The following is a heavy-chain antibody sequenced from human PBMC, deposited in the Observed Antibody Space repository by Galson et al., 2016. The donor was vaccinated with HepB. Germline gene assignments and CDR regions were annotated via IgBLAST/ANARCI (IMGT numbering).Heavy chain of an antibody. CDR1: GFFFSNFV. J-gene: IGHJ6*02. CDR2: ISDNTAGT. D-gene: IGHD2-15*01. Sequence: SLRLSCAASGFFFSNFVMTWVRQAPGKGLEWVSDISDNTAGTKYADSVKGRFTISRDNSKNTVYLQMSSLRGEDAALYYCAKRMSYSYYYAMDIWGQGTTVTVSS. V-gene: IGHV3-23*01. CDR3: AKRMSYSYYYAMDI.